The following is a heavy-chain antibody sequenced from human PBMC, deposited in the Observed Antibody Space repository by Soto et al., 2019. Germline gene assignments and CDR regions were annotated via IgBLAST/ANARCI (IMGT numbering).Heavy chain of an antibody. CDR2: IIPIFGTA. Sequence: GASVKVSCKASGGTFSSYAISWVRQAPGQGLEWMGGIIPIFGTANYAQKFQGRVTITADESTSTAYMELSSLRSEDTAVYYCARVRSYYDSSGYYDNWFDPWGQGTLVTVSS. CDR1: GGTFSSYA. CDR3: ARVRSYYDSSGYYDNWFDP. D-gene: IGHD3-22*01. V-gene: IGHV1-69*13. J-gene: IGHJ5*02.